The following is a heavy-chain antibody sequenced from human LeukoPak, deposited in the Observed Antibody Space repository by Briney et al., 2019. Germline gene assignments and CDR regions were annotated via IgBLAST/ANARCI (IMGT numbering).Heavy chain of an antibody. V-gene: IGHV3-7*01. Sequence: PGGSLRLSCAASGFTFSSYWMSWVRQAPGKGLEWVANIKQDGSEEYYVDSVKGRFTISRDNAKNSLYLQMNSLRAEDTAVYYCARLRYSSSWYISYYYYGMDVWGQGTTVTVSS. J-gene: IGHJ6*02. CDR3: ARLRYSSSWYISYYYYGMDV. CDR2: IKQDGSEE. CDR1: GFTFSSYW. D-gene: IGHD6-13*01.